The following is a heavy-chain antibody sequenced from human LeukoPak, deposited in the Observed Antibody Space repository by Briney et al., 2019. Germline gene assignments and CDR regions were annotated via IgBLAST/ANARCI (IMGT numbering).Heavy chain of an antibody. CDR3: ARGAMTTTSTFDY. CDR2: ISYSGST. D-gene: IGHD5-24*01. V-gene: IGHV4-59*02. J-gene: IGHJ4*02. Sequence: SETLSLTCTVSGDSVSSYYWSWIRQPPGKGLEWIGYISYSGSTNYNPSLRGRVTISIDTSKNQFSLKLSSVTAADTAVYYCARGAMTTTSTFDYWGQGTLVTVSS. CDR1: GDSVSSYY.